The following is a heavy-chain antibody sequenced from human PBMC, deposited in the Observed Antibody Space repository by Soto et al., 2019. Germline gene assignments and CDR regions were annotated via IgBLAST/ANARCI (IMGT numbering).Heavy chain of an antibody. CDR3: ARDADYGDFNEYFQH. Sequence: ASVKVSCKASGYTFTSYGISWVRQAPGQGLEWMGWISAYNGNTNYAQKLQGRVTMTTDTSTSTAYMELRSLRSDDTAVYYCARDADYGDFNEYFQHWGQGTLVTVSS. CDR1: GYTFTSYG. V-gene: IGHV1-18*01. J-gene: IGHJ1*01. CDR2: ISAYNGNT. D-gene: IGHD4-17*01.